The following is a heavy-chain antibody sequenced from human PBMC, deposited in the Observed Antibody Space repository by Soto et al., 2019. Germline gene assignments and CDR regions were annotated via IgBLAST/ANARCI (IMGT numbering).Heavy chain of an antibody. CDR3: ARVLGMPDSFNI. CDR2: ISAYNGNT. J-gene: IGHJ3*02. Sequence: QVQLVQSGAEVKKPGASVKVSCKASGYTFTSYGIRWVRQAPGQVLEWMGWISAYNGNTNYAKKLQGRVTMTTDPSTSTDYMERRSLRSDDTAVYYCARVLGMPDSFNIWVQGTMVTVSS. CDR1: GYTFTSYG. D-gene: IGHD7-27*01. V-gene: IGHV1-18*01.